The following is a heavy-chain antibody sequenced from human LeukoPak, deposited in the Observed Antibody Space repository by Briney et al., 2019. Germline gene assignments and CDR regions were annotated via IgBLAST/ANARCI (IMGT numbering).Heavy chain of an antibody. CDR3: AKAPVPIIATNWFDP. Sequence: GGSLRLSCAASGFTLKTYSMNWVRQAPGKGLEWVSSISSSSSYIYYADSVKGRFTISRDNSKNTLYLQMNSLRAEDTAVYYCAKAPVPIIATNWFDPWGQGTLVTVSS. CDR1: GFTLKTYS. J-gene: IGHJ5*02. V-gene: IGHV3-21*04. D-gene: IGHD2-2*01. CDR2: ISSSSSYI.